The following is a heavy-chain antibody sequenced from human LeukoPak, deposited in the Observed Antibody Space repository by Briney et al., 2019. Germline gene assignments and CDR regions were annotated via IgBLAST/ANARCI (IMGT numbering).Heavy chain of an antibody. CDR2: IYYSGTT. J-gene: IGHJ4*02. D-gene: IGHD1-26*01. V-gene: IGHV4-59*01. CDR3: ARVSNSGTYYFLDC. Sequence: SETLSLTCSVSGGSTSSYYWSWIRQPPGKGLQWIGYIYYSGTTNYNPSLKSRVTMSVDTSKNQFSLNLSSVTAADTAVYYCARVSNSGTYYFLDCWGPGTLVTVSS. CDR1: GGSTSSYY.